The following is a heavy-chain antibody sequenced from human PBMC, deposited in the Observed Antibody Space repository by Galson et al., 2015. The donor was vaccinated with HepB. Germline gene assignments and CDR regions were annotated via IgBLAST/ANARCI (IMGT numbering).Heavy chain of an antibody. D-gene: IGHD2-2*01. J-gene: IGHJ4*02. CDR1: GFTFSSYA. CDR2: ISGSGGST. CDR3: AKGDLYCSSTSCYGAFDY. V-gene: IGHV3-23*01. Sequence: SLRLSCAASGFTFSSYAMSWVRQAPGKGLEWVSAISGSGGSTYYADSVKGRFTISRDNTKNTLYLQMNSLRAEDTAVYYCAKGDLYCSSTSCYGAFDYWGQGTLVTVSS.